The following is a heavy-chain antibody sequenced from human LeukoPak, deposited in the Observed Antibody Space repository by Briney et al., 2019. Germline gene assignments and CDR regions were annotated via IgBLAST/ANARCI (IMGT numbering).Heavy chain of an antibody. D-gene: IGHD6-19*01. V-gene: IGHV4-39*01. J-gene: IGHJ4*02. Sequence: SETLSLTCTVSGGSISSYYWSWIRQPPGKGLEWIGGMYYTGSTYYNPSLKSRVTISVDTSKSQFSLKVNSVTAADTAVYYCARRHSSGWFYYWGQGTLVTVSS. CDR3: ARRHSSGWFYY. CDR1: GGSISSYY. CDR2: MYYTGST.